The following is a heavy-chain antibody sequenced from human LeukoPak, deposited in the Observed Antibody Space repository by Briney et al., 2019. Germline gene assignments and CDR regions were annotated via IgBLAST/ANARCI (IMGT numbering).Heavy chain of an antibody. V-gene: IGHV1-69*04. CDR3: ARDNHGDYSYYYYGMDV. CDR2: IIPILGIA. J-gene: IGHJ6*02. CDR1: GGTFSSYA. Sequence: GASVKVSCKASGGTFSSYAISWVRQAPGQGLEWMGRIIPILGIANYAQKFQGRVTITADKSTSTAYMELSSLRSEDTAVYYCARDNHGDYSYYYYGMDVWGQGTTVTVSS. D-gene: IGHD4-17*01.